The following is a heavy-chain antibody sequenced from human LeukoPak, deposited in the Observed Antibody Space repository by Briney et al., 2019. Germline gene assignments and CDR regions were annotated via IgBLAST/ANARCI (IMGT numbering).Heavy chain of an antibody. CDR1: GGSISSSNYY. CDR2: IYYSGTT. J-gene: IGHJ4*02. Sequence: SETLSLTCTVSGGSISSSNYYWGWIRQPPGKGLEWIGSIYYSGTTYYSSSLKSRVIISVDTSKNQFSLKLSSVTATDTAVYYCARHEAQDFDYWGQGTLVTVSS. CDR3: ARHEAQDFDY. V-gene: IGHV4-39*01.